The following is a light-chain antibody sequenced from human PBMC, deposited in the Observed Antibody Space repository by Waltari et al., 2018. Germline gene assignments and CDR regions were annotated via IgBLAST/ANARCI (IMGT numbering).Light chain of an antibody. J-gene: IGKJ1*01. CDR2: TTS. CDR1: QGINNW. CDR3: QQLNNFPRT. V-gene: IGKV1-12*01. Sequence: DIQMTQSPSSVSASVGDRVTITCRASQGINNWLAWYQQEPGKAPKLLIYTTSTLHKGVPSRFSGSGSGTDFTLTISSLQPEDFATYYCQQLNNFPRTFGQGTKVEIK.